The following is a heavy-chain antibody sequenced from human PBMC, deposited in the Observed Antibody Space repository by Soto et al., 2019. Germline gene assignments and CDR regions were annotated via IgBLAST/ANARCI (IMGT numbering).Heavy chain of an antibody. V-gene: IGHV3-23*01. CDR1: GFSFSSYV. CDR3: AKASGSSWPYYFDS. Sequence: EVQLLESGGGLVQPGGSLRLSCAASGFSFSSYVMSWVRQAPGKGLEWVSAMRGSGGSTYYPDSVKGRFTISRDNSENTLYLQMHSLRAEDTAVYYCAKASGSSWPYYFDSWGQGTLVTVSS. D-gene: IGHD6-13*01. CDR2: MRGSGGST. J-gene: IGHJ4*02.